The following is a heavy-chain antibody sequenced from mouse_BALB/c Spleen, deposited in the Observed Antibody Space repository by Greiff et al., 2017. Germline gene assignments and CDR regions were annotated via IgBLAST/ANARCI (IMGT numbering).Heavy chain of an antibody. CDR1: GFSLTSYG. CDR3: ARPLLRPHAMDY. J-gene: IGHJ4*01. V-gene: IGHV2-2*02. Sequence: VQLQQSGPGLVQPSQSLSITCTVSGFSLTSYGVHWVRQSPGKGLEWLGVIWSGGSTDYNAAFISRLSISKDNSKSQVFFKMNSLQANDTAIYYCARPLLRPHAMDYWGQGTSVTVSS. D-gene: IGHD1-2*01. CDR2: IWSGGST.